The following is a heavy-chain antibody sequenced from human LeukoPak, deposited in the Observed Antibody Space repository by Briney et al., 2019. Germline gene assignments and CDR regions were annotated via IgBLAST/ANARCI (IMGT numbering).Heavy chain of an antibody. D-gene: IGHD2-15*01. CDR1: GYTFTGYY. CDR3: ARSSGDSSLDY. V-gene: IGHV1-2*02. CDR2: MNPNTADT. Sequence: GASVKVSCKASGYTFTGYYIHWVRKAPGQELEWMGWMNPNTADTNYAQRFQGRVTMTRDMSISTAYMELSSLRSDDTAIFYCARSSGDSSLDYWGQGTLVTVSS. J-gene: IGHJ4*02.